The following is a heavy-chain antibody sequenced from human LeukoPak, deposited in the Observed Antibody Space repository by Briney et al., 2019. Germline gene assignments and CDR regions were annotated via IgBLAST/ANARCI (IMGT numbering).Heavy chain of an antibody. Sequence: PGGSLRLSCAASGFTFGDYSMSWIRQAPGKGLECVSYISSSSTYRNYADSVKGRFAISRDNAKNSLYLQMNSLRAEDTAVYYCARGCSSTSCYRYWGQGTLVTVSS. CDR2: ISSSSTYR. J-gene: IGHJ4*02. V-gene: IGHV3-11*06. CDR3: ARGCSSTSCYRY. CDR1: GFTFGDYS. D-gene: IGHD2-2*01.